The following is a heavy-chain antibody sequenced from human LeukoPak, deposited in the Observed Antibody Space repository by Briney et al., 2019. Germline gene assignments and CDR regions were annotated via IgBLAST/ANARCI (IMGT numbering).Heavy chain of an antibody. D-gene: IGHD2-2*01. Sequence: SETLSLTCTVSGGSISSYYWSWIRQPPGKGLEWIGYIYYSGSTNYNPSLKSRVTISVDTSKSQFSLKLSSVTAADTAVYYCARVSPTYCSSTSCYGRGYYYGMDVWGQGTTVTVSS. CDR2: IYYSGST. CDR1: GGSISSYY. CDR3: ARVSPTYCSSTSCYGRGYYYGMDV. J-gene: IGHJ6*02. V-gene: IGHV4-59*01.